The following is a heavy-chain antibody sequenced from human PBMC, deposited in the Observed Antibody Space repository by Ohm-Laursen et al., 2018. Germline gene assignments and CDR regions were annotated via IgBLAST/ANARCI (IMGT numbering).Heavy chain of an antibody. CDR3: ARAFHDDFPFDY. Sequence: SLRLSCTASGFTFSRHWMTWVRQGPGKGLESLANINQGGSEEYYADSVKGRFTISRDNAKDSLYLQMNSLRAEDTALYYCARAFHDDFPFDYWGQGTLVTVSS. D-gene: IGHD4-17*01. CDR2: INQGGSEE. V-gene: IGHV3-7*01. CDR1: GFTFSRHW. J-gene: IGHJ4*02.